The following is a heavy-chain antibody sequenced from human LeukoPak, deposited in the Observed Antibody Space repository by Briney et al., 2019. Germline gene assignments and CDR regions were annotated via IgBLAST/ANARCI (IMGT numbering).Heavy chain of an antibody. Sequence: GGSLRLSCTASGFTFHSYGIHWVRQAPGKGLEWVTFIQNDGSNKYYADSVKGRFTISRDNSKNTLYLQMNSLRAEDTAVYYCARDDPVVYATYDHWGQGTLVTVSS. V-gene: IGHV3-30*02. D-gene: IGHD2-8*02. CDR1: GFTFHSYG. CDR2: IQNDGSNK. J-gene: IGHJ4*02. CDR3: ARDDPVVYATYDH.